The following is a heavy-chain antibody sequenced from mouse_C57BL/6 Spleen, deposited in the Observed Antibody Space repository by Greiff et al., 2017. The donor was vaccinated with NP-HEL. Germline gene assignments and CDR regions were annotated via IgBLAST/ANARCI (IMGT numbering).Heavy chain of an antibody. V-gene: IGHV1-64*01. CDR1: GYTFTSYW. Sequence: QVQLQQSGAELVKPGASVKLSCKASGYTFTSYWMHWVKQRPGQGLEWIGMIHPNSGSTNYNEKFKSKATLTVDKSSSTAYMQLSSLTSEDSAVYYCARSIYYSNYFDYWGQGTTLTVSS. D-gene: IGHD2-5*01. CDR2: IHPNSGST. J-gene: IGHJ2*01. CDR3: ARSIYYSNYFDY.